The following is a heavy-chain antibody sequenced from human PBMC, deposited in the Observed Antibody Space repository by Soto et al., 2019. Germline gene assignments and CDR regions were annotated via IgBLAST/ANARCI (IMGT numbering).Heavy chain of an antibody. Sequence: ASVTVSFKASGSTLNRSGISLVRQAPGQGLEWMGWISAYNGNTNYAQKLQGRVTMTTDTSTSTAYMELRSLRSDDTAVYYCARDPDYDSSGYEDYWGQGTLVTVSS. D-gene: IGHD3-22*01. J-gene: IGHJ4*02. CDR2: ISAYNGNT. CDR3: ARDPDYDSSGYEDY. V-gene: IGHV1-18*01. CDR1: GSTLNRSG.